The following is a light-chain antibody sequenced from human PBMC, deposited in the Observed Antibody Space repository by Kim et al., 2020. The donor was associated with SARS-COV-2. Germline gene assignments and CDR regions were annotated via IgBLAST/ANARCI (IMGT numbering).Light chain of an antibody. J-gene: IGKJ1*01. CDR3: HQYHSAPRT. Sequence: AAVGDRFTITCRASQGISYYLAWFQQKPGKVPKLLIYAAATLQAGVPSRFSGSGSGTDFTLAISSLQPEDVATYYCHQYHSAPRTVGQETKVDIK. V-gene: IGKV1-27*01. CDR1: QGISYY. CDR2: AAA.